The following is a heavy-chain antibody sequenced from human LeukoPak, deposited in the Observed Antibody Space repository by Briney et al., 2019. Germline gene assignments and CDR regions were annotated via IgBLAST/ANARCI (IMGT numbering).Heavy chain of an antibody. D-gene: IGHD1-1*01. Sequence: GASVKVSCKASGYTFTSYDINWVRQAPGQGLEWMGIINPSGGSTSYAQKFQGRVTMTRDTSTSTVYMELSSLRSEDTAVYYCARTFTGTSGVDYWGQGTLVTVSS. CDR2: INPSGGST. V-gene: IGHV1-46*01. J-gene: IGHJ4*02. CDR1: GYTFTSYD. CDR3: ARTFTGTSGVDY.